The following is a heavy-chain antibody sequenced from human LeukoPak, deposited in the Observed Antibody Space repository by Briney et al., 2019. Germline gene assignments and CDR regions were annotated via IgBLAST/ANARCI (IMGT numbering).Heavy chain of an antibody. CDR2: ISSDSSYI. D-gene: IGHD6-13*01. CDR1: GFNFNTYT. Sequence: GGSLRLSCAASGFNFNTYTMNWVRQAPGKGLEWVSSISSDSSYIYYADAVHGRFTVSRDNAKYSLYLQMNSLRAEDTAVYYCAKGLRSSFDYWGQGTLVTVSS. V-gene: IGHV3-21*01. J-gene: IGHJ4*02. CDR3: AKGLRSSFDY.